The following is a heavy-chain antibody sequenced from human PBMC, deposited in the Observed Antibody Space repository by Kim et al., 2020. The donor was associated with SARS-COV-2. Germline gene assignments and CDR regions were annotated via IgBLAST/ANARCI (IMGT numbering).Heavy chain of an antibody. D-gene: IGHD4-17*01. Sequence: KGRFTISRDNPYNTLYLQMNSLRAEDTAVYYCAKDHAAEVGYGDPPTFDYWGQGTLVTVSS. CDR3: AKDHAAEVGYGDPPTFDY. J-gene: IGHJ4*02. V-gene: IGHV3-23*03.